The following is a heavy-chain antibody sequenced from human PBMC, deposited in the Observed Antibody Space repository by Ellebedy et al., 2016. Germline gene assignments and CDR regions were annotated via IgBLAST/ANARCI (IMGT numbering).Heavy chain of an antibody. V-gene: IGHV1-3*01. CDR3: ARGIITAVGLQPNFDY. CDR2: INAGNGNT. D-gene: IGHD6-13*01. CDR1: GYTFTTYA. J-gene: IGHJ4*02. Sequence: ASVKVSCKASGYTFTTYAMHWVRQAPGQGLEWMGWINAGNGNTKYSQKFQGRVSINRDTSASTAYMELSSLRSEDTAVYYCARGIITAVGLQPNFDYWGQGALVTVPS.